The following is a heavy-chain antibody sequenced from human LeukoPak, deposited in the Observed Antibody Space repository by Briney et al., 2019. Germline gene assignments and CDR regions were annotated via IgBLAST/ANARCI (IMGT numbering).Heavy chain of an antibody. D-gene: IGHD5-24*01. Sequence: GGSLRLSCAASGFTFSSYWMHWVRQTPGKGLVWVSRLNSDGSGTSYADSVKGRFTISRDNAKNTLYLQMNSLRAEDTAVYYCSRRWLQHAFDIWGQGTMVTVSS. CDR1: GFTFSSYW. V-gene: IGHV3-74*01. J-gene: IGHJ3*02. CDR2: LNSDGSGT. CDR3: SRRWLQHAFDI.